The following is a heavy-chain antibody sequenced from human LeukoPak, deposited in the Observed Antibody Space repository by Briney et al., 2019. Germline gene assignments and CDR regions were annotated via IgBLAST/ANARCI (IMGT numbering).Heavy chain of an antibody. CDR2: ISYDGSNK. CDR1: GFTFSSYA. Sequence: GRSLRLSCAASGFTFSSYAMHWVRQAPGEGLEWVAVISYDGSNKYYADSVKGRFTISRDNSKNTLYLQMNSLRAEDTAVYYCARDLDGDYPIYWGQGTLVTVSS. V-gene: IGHV3-30*04. CDR3: ARDLDGDYPIY. J-gene: IGHJ4*02. D-gene: IGHD4-17*01.